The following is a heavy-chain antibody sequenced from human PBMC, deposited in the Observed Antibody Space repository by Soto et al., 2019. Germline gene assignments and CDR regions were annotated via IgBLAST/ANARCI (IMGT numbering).Heavy chain of an antibody. CDR1: GGSISSSSYY. CDR3: ATTNYPGSRTAY. CDR2: IYYSGST. J-gene: IGHJ4*02. V-gene: IGHV4-39*01. Sequence: QLQLQESGPGLVKPSETLSLTCTVSGGSISSSSYYWGWIRQPPGKGLEWIGSIYYSGSTYYNPSLKRRVPIALVPSQNQFSLQLSSVTAAATALYYRATTNYPGSRTAYWGQGTLATVSS. D-gene: IGHD3-10*01.